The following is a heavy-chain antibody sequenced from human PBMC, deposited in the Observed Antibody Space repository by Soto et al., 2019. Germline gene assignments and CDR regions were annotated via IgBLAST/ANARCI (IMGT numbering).Heavy chain of an antibody. CDR3: AKGRGGSGSLTPRVDF. D-gene: IGHD3-10*01. V-gene: IGHV3-23*01. Sequence: EVQLLESGGGLVQPGGSLRLSCAASGFTFNNYAMSWVRQAPGKGLEWVSAISGGGDTTSYADSVKGRFTVSRDGSKNKLYLQMSSVRAEDTALYYCAKGRGGSGSLTPRVDFWGQGTLVTVSS. CDR2: ISGGGDTT. CDR1: GFTFNNYA. J-gene: IGHJ4*02.